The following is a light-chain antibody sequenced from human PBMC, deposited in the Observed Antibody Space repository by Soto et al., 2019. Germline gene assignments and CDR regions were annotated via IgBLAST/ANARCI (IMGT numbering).Light chain of an antibody. CDR3: GSITSSSTSV. Sequence: QSVLSQPASVSGSPGQSITISCTGTSSDVGGYEYVSWYQHQPGKAPKLIIYDVTNRPSGVSNRFSGSKSGNTASLTISGIQTEDEAHYYCGSITSSSTSVFGTGTKVTVL. CDR1: SSDVGGYEY. CDR2: DVT. V-gene: IGLV2-14*01. J-gene: IGLJ1*01.